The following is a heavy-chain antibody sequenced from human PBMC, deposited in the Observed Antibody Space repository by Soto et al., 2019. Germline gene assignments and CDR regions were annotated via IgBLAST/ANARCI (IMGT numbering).Heavy chain of an antibody. CDR3: AKMGEVVAATSDFDY. CDR2: ISWNSGSI. D-gene: IGHD2-15*01. V-gene: IGHV3-9*01. Sequence: EVQLVESGGGLVQPGRSLRLSCAASGFTFDDYAMHWVRQAPGKGLEWVSGISWNSGSIGYADSVKGRFTISRDNAKNSLYLQMNSLRTVDTALYVFAKMGEVVAATSDFDYWGQGTLVTVCS. J-gene: IGHJ4*02. CDR1: GFTFDDYA.